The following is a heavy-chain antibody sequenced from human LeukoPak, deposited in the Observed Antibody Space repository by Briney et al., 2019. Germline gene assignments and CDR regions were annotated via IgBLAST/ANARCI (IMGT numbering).Heavy chain of an antibody. Sequence: GGSLRLSCAASGFTFSTYAMSWVRQAPGKGLEWVSSISGSGGDTHYADSVKGRFTISRDNSKNTLYLQMNSLRAEDTAVYYCAKALRFLEWLPDYFDYWGQGTLVTISS. J-gene: IGHJ4*02. CDR1: GFTFSTYA. CDR3: AKALRFLEWLPDYFDY. D-gene: IGHD3-3*01. CDR2: ISGSGGDT. V-gene: IGHV3-23*01.